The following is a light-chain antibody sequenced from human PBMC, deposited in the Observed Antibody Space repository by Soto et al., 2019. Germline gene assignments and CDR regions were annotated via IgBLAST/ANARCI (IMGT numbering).Light chain of an antibody. Sequence: EIVLTQSPGTLSLSPGERATLSCRASQSVSSTYIAWYQQKPGQAPRLLIYGASNRATGIPDRFSGSGSGTDVTLTISRLEPEDFAVYYCQQYGTSPPMYTFGQGTRLEIK. CDR1: QSVSSTY. J-gene: IGKJ2*01. CDR3: QQYGTSPPMYT. V-gene: IGKV3-20*01. CDR2: GAS.